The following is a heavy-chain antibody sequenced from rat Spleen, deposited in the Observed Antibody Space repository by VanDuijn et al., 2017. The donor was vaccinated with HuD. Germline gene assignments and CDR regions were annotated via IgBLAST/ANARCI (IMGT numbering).Heavy chain of an antibody. CDR2: IKAKSNNYAT. V-gene: IGHV6-6*01. J-gene: IGHJ2*01. D-gene: IGHD1-9*01. CDR1: GFTFSTAW. Sequence: EVQVLESGGGLVQPGNSLKLSCATSGFTFSTAWMYWYRQFPEKRLEWVARIKAKSNNYATDYTESVKGRFTISRDDSKSSIYLQMNNLKEEDTAIYYCASYYGYNYPDYWGQGVMVTVSS. CDR3: ASYYGYNYPDY.